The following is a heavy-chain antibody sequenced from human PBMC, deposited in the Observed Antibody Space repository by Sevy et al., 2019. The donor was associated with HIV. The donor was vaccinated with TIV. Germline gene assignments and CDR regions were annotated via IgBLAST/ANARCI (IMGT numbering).Heavy chain of an antibody. V-gene: IGHV3-53*01. Sequence: GGSLRLSCAASGFTVSSNYMSWVRQAPGKGLEWGSVIYSGGSTYYADSVKGRFTISRDNSKNTLYLQMNSLRAEDTAVYYCARDSTNNWFDPWGQGTLVTVSS. CDR2: IYSGGST. CDR3: ARDSTNNWFDP. J-gene: IGHJ5*02. CDR1: GFTVSSNY.